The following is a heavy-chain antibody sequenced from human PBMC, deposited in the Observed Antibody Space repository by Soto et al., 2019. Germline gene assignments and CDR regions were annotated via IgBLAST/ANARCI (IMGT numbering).Heavy chain of an antibody. CDR3: AHLPPRTEVTVLPTPT. CDR2: IYHIGST. Sequence: GTLSLSGAISGGSVSSTNWWSWVRQSPGKGLEWIGDIYHIGSTNYNPSRRGRVTISVDKSNNQFSLTLKDVTAADTAGYYCAHLPPRTEVTVLPTPTWGQGTPVNVSS. V-gene: IGHV4-4*02. D-gene: IGHD1-1*01. CDR1: GGSVSSTNW. J-gene: IGHJ5*02.